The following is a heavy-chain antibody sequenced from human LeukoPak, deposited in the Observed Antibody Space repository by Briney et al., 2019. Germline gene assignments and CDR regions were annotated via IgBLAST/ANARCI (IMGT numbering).Heavy chain of an antibody. J-gene: IGHJ6*03. CDR3: VTAPYGDYYYYMDV. Sequence: PGGSLRLSCVASGFIFSNYGMSRVRQVPGKGLEWVSSVRVDGHTTFYADSVKGRFTISRDNSKNTLYLQMNSLRAEDTAVYYCVTAPYGDYYYYMDVWGKGTTVTISS. V-gene: IGHV3-23*01. D-gene: IGHD4-17*01. CDR1: GFIFSNYG. CDR2: VRVDGHTT.